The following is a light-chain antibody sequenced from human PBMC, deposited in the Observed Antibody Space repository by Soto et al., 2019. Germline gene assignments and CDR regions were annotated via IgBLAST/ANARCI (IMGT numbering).Light chain of an antibody. CDR3: QQYNSQLT. Sequence: DIQMTQSPSTLSASVGDRVTIICRASQSVSGWLAWYQQKPGKAPKLLIYDASRLYSGVPSRFSGSGYGTDFTLTISSLQPDDFATYYCQQYNSQLTFGQGTKVDIK. CDR2: DAS. CDR1: QSVSGW. J-gene: IGKJ1*01. V-gene: IGKV1-5*02.